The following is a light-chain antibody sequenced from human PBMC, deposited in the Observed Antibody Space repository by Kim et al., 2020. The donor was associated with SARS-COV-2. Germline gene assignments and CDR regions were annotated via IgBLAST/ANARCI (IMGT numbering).Light chain of an antibody. J-gene: IGLJ3*02. Sequence: QSVLTQPPSVSAAPGQKVTISCSGSSSNIGTNHVSWYRQFPGTAPQLLIYDSHQRTSGIPDRFSGSRSGTSATLGITGLQTGDEADYYCATWDGGLTSAVFGGGTQLTVL. CDR2: DSH. V-gene: IGLV1-51*01. CDR3: ATWDGGLTSAV. CDR1: SSNIGTNH.